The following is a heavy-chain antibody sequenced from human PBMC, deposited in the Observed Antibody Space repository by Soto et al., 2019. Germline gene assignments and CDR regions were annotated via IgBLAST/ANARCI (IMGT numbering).Heavy chain of an antibody. CDR3: AKPYKLYSSSSFFDY. D-gene: IGHD6-6*01. J-gene: IGHJ4*02. CDR1: GFTFSSYG. CDR2: ISYDGSNK. Sequence: GGSLRLSCAASGFTFSSYGMHWVRQAPGKGLEWVAVISYDGSNKYYADSVKGRFTISRDNSKKTLYLQMNSLRAEDTAVYYCAKPYKLYSSSSFFDYWGQGTLVTVSS. V-gene: IGHV3-30*18.